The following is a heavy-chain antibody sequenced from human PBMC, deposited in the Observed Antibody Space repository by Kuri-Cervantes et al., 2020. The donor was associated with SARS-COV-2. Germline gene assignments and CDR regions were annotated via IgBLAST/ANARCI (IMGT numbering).Heavy chain of an antibody. Sequence: LSLTCAASGFTFSSYSMNWVRQAPGKGLEWVSSISSSSSYIYYADSVKGRFTISRDNAKNTLYLQMNSLRAEDTAVYYCAKVKGITMVRGIDYWGQGTLVTVSS. D-gene: IGHD3-10*01. CDR1: GFTFSSYS. J-gene: IGHJ4*02. V-gene: IGHV3-21*04. CDR2: ISSSSSYI. CDR3: AKVKGITMVRGIDY.